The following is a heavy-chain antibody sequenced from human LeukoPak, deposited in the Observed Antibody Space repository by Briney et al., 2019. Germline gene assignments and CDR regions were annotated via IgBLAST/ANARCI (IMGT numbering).Heavy chain of an antibody. CDR2: INPNSGGT. CDR1: GYTFTSYG. Sequence: ASVKVSCKASGYTFTSYGISWVRQAPGQGLEWMGWINPNSGGTNYAQKFQGRVTMTRDTSISTAYMELSRLRSDDTAVYYCARDLEAFDIWGQGTMVTVSS. J-gene: IGHJ3*02. CDR3: ARDLEAFDI. V-gene: IGHV1-2*02.